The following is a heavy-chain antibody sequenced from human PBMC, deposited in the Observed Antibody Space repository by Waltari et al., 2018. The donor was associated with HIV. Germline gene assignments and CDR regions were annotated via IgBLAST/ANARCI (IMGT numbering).Heavy chain of an antibody. CDR1: GFIFGSYA. CDR3: AKSAIVATTNWYFDL. J-gene: IGHJ2*01. D-gene: IGHD5-12*01. V-gene: IGHV3-23*04. CDR2: ISGSGGST. Sequence: EVQLVESGGGLVQPGGSLRLSCADSGFIFGSYAMSWVRRAPGKGLEWVSVISGSGGSTYYADSVKGRFTISRDNSKNTLYLQMNSLRAEDTAVYHCAKSAIVATTNWYFDLWGRGTLVTVSS.